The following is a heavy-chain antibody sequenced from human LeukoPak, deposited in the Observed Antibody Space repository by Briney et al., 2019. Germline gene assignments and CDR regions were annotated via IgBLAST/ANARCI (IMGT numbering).Heavy chain of an antibody. V-gene: IGHV6-1*01. CDR1: GDSVSSSTAA. CDR3: ARGQPGSGRIFDY. D-gene: IGHD2-15*01. Sequence: SQTLSLTCAISGDSVSSSTAAWNWIRQSPSRGLEWLGRTYYRSNWYSDCAEYVKRQITLDPDTSKNQFSLQLNSVTPDDTAVYFCARGQPGSGRIFDYWGQGTLVTVSS. J-gene: IGHJ4*02. CDR2: TYYRSNWYS.